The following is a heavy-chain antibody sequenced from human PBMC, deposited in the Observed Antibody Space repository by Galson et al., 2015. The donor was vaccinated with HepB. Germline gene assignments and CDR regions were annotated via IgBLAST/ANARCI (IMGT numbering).Heavy chain of an antibody. CDR2: VNSGGGT. J-gene: IGHJ3*02. V-gene: IGHV3-23*01. CDR1: GFPFSSYT. D-gene: IGHD3-10*01. Sequence: SLRLSCAASGFPFSSYTMCWVRQAPGKVLEWVSAVNSGGGTNYAGSVKGRFTVPRDNSKDTVYLQMNSLRAEDTALYYCAKTHPGSGSYSAFDIWGQGTMVTVSS. CDR3: AKTHPGSGSYSAFDI.